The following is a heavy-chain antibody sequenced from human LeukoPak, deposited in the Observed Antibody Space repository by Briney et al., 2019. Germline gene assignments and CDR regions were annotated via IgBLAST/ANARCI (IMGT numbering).Heavy chain of an antibody. V-gene: IGHV3-23*01. CDR1: GFTFSSYA. CDR3: AKDLSDVVVVAATDFDY. J-gene: IGHJ4*02. Sequence: SGGSLRLSCAASGFTFSSYAMSWVRQAPGKGLEWVSAISGSGGSTYYADSVKGRFTISRDNSKNTLYLQMNSLRAEDTAVYYCAKDLSDVVVVAATDFDYWGQGTLVTVSS. D-gene: IGHD2-15*01. CDR2: ISGSGGST.